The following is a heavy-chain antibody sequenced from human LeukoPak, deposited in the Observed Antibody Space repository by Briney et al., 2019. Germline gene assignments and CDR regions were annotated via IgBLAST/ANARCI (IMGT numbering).Heavy chain of an antibody. J-gene: IGHJ5*02. CDR1: GFTFSSYG. Sequence: GGSLRLSCAASGFTFSSYGMHWVRQAPGEGLEWVAVISYDGSNKYYADSVKGRFTISRDNSKNTLYLQMNSLRAEDTAVYYCAKGEYSYGYLDPWGQGTLVTVSS. CDR3: AKGEYSYGYLDP. D-gene: IGHD5-18*01. CDR2: ISYDGSNK. V-gene: IGHV3-30*18.